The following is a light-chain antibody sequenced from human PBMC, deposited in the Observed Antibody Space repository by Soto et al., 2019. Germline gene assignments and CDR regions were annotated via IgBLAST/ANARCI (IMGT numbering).Light chain of an antibody. V-gene: IGKV2-28*01. J-gene: IGKJ4*01. Sequence: DILMTQSPLSLPVTPGDPASISCRSSQSLLHSNGYNYLDWYLQKPGQSPQLLIYLGSNRSSGVPDRFSGSGSGTDFTLKISRVEAEDVGVYYCMQALQTPLTFGGGTKVDIK. CDR2: LGS. CDR3: MQALQTPLT. CDR1: QSLLHSNGYNY.